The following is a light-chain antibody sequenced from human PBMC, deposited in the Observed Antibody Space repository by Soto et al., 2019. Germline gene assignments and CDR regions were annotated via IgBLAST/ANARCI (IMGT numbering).Light chain of an antibody. J-gene: IGKJ1*01. CDR1: RGISNY. CDR2: AAS. Sequence: DIQMTQSPSSLSASVGDRVTITCRASRGISNYLAWYQQKPGKVPKLLIYAASTLQSGVPSRFSGSRSGKDFTLTISNLQPEDVATYYCQKYNSAPQTFGQGTKVEIK. CDR3: QKYNSAPQT. V-gene: IGKV1-27*01.